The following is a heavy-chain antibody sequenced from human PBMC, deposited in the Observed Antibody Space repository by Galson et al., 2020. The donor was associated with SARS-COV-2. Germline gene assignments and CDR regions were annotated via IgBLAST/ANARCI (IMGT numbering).Heavy chain of an antibody. Sequence: SETLSLTCTVSGGSISSSSYYWGWIRQPPGKGLEWIGSIYYSGSTYYNPSLKSRVTISVDTSKNQFSLKLSSVTAADTAVYYCARSILWFGELILDAFDIWGQGTMVTVSS. D-gene: IGHD3-10*01. CDR3: ARSILWFGELILDAFDI. V-gene: IGHV4-39*01. CDR2: IYYSGST. J-gene: IGHJ3*02. CDR1: GGSISSSSYY.